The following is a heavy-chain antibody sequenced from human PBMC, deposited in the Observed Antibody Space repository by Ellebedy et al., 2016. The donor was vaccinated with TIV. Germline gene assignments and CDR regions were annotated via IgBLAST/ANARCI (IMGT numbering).Heavy chain of an antibody. CDR2: IYYSGST. CDR3: ARPVVEGAFDI. V-gene: IGHV4-39*01. Sequence: MPSETLSLTCTVSGGSISSSSYYWGWIRQPPGKGLVWIGSIYYSGSTYYNPSLKSRVTISVDTSKNQFSLKLSSVTAADTAVYYCARPVVEGAFDIWGQGTMVIVSS. D-gene: IGHD4-23*01. J-gene: IGHJ3*02. CDR1: GGSISSSSYY.